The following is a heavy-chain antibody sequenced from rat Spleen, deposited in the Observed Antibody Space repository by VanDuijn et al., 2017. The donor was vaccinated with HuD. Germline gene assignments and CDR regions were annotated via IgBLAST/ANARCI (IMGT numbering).Heavy chain of an antibody. J-gene: IGHJ3*01. CDR1: GFPLPTIV. CDR3: IRESLPGYNSHWFVY. CDR2: ISSGGST. Sequence: QVQLRESGPVLVQPSQPLSPPCPVLGFPLPTIVVRWVRHPPGKVLEWIAAISSGGSTYYNSALKSRLSISRDTSKSQVFLKMNSLQTEDTAIYFCIRESLPGYNSHWFVYWGQGTLVTVSS. D-gene: IGHD1-4*01. V-gene: IGHV2S12*01.